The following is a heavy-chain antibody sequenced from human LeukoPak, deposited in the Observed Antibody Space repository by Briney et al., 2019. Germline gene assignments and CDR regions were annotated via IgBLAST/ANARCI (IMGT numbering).Heavy chain of an antibody. CDR3: AREHLDFWSGYPLGYYYGMDV. CDR1: GGSFRGYY. CDR2: LNHSGRT. J-gene: IGHJ6*02. V-gene: IGHV4-34*01. Sequence: ETLSLTCAVYGGSFRGYYWSWIRQPPGKGLEWNGELNHSGRTNYNPSLKSRVTISVDTSKNQFSLKLSSVTAADTAVYYCAREHLDFWSGYPLGYYYGMDVWGQGTTVTVSS. D-gene: IGHD3-3*01.